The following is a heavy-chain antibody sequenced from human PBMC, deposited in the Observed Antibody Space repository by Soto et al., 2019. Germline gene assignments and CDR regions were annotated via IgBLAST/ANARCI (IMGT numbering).Heavy chain of an antibody. V-gene: IGHV3-30*18. Sequence: PGGSLRLSCAASGFTFSSYGMHWVRQAPGKWLEWVAVISYDGSNKYYADSVKGRFTISRDNSKNTLYLQMNSLRAEDTAVYYCAKDIPDAGGAFDIWGQGXMVTV. D-gene: IGHD3-10*01. CDR2: ISYDGSNK. CDR1: GFTFSSYG. J-gene: IGHJ3*02. CDR3: AKDIPDAGGAFDI.